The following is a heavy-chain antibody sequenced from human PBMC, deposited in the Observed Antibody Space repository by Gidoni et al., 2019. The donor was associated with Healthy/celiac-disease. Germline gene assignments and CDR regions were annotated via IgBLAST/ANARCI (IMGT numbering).Heavy chain of an antibody. V-gene: IGHV3-48*01. D-gene: IGHD5-12*01. J-gene: IGHJ4*02. CDR1: GFTFSSYS. CDR2: ISSISSTI. Sequence: EVQLVESGGGLVQPGGSLRLSCAASGFTFSSYSMNWVRQAPGKGLEWVSYISSISSTIYYADSVKGRFTISRDNAKNSLYLQMNSLRAEDTAVYYCARDGENGLRPHPDYWGQGTLVTVSS. CDR3: ARDGENGLRPHPDY.